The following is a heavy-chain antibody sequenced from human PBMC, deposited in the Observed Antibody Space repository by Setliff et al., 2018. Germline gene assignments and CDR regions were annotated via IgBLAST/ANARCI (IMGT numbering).Heavy chain of an antibody. CDR1: GGTFSSYA. Sequence: SVKVSCKASGGTFSSYAISWVRQAPGQGLEWMGGIIPILGIANYAQKFRGRVTITADESTSTAYMELSSLRSEDTAVYYCASRDYVWGSYRPTTYNYWGQGTLVTVSS. J-gene: IGHJ4*02. CDR3: ASRDYVWGSYRPTTYNY. CDR2: IIPILGIA. D-gene: IGHD3-16*02. V-gene: IGHV1-69*10.